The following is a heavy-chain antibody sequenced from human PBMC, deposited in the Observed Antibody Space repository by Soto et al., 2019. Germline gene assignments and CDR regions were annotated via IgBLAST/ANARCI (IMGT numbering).Heavy chain of an antibody. CDR1: GGSISSGGYY. CDR3: ARFLTIFGVVDY. J-gene: IGHJ4*02. V-gene: IGHV4-31*03. Sequence: SETLSLTCTVSGGSISSGGYYWSWIRQHPGKGLEWIGYIYYSGSTYYNPSLKSRVTISVDTSKNQFSLKLSSVTAADTAVYYCARFLTIFGVVDYWGQGTLVTVSS. CDR2: IYYSGST. D-gene: IGHD3-3*01.